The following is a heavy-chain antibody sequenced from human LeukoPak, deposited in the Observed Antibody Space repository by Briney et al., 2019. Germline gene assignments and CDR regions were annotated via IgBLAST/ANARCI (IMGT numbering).Heavy chain of an antibody. J-gene: IGHJ3*02. CDR3: ARWSMASDAFDI. V-gene: IGHV4-38-2*02. CDR2: VYYSGIT. Sequence: SETLSLTCTVSGYSISSGYYWGLIRQPPGKGLEWIGSVYYSGITYYNPSLKSRVTISVDTSNNQFSLKLSSVTAADTAVYYCARWSMASDAFDIWGQGTMVTVSS. D-gene: IGHD2/OR15-2a*01. CDR1: GYSISSGYY.